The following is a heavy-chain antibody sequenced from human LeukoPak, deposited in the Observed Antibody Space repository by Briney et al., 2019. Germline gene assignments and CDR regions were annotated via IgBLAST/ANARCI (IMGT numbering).Heavy chain of an antibody. CDR1: GFTFSSYY. CDR3: SLLVNRYYYYGMDG. V-gene: IGHV3-30*03. CDR2: ISYDGSNK. Sequence: GGSLRLSCAASGFTFSSYYMHWVRQAPGKGLEWVADISYDGSNKYYADSVKGRFTISRDNPKNTLYLQMNSLRAEDRAVYSCSLLVNRYYYYGMDGWGEGTTASVPS. J-gene: IGHJ6*04. D-gene: IGHD2-21*01.